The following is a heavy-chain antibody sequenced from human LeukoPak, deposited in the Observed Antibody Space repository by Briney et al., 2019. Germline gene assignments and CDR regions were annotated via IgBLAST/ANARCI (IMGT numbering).Heavy chain of an antibody. D-gene: IGHD3-10*01. Sequence: SETLSLTCTVSGGSISSSSYYWGWIRQPPGKGLEWIGSIYYSGSTNYNPSLKSRVTISVDTSKNQFSLKLSSVTAADTAVYYCAREVYYGSGSYLDYWGQGTLVTVSS. CDR2: IYYSGST. CDR3: AREVYYGSGSYLDY. CDR1: GGSISSSSYY. V-gene: IGHV4-39*07. J-gene: IGHJ4*02.